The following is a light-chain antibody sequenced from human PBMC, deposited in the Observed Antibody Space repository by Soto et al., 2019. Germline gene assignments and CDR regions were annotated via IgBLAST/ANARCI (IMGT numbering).Light chain of an antibody. CDR3: HQYNNWPPLT. V-gene: IGKV3D-15*01. CDR1: QSVSSN. Sequence: EIVMTQSPATLSVSAGERVTLSCRASQSVSSNLAWYQQKPGQAPRLLIYGASTRATGIPARFSGSGSGTDFTLTISSLQSEDFAVYYCHQYNNWPPLTFGGGTKLEIK. CDR2: GAS. J-gene: IGKJ4*01.